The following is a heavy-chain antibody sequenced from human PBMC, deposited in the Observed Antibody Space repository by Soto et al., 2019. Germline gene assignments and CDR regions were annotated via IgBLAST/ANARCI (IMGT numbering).Heavy chain of an antibody. CDR1: GFTFTSSA. Sequence: ASVKVSCKASGFTFTSSAVQWVRQARGQRLEWIGWIVVGSGNTNYAQKFQERVTITRDMSTSTAYMELSSLRSEDTAVYYCAADPGIAARNGLYYGMDVWGQGTTVTVSS. CDR2: IVVGSGNT. CDR3: AADPGIAARNGLYYGMDV. V-gene: IGHV1-58*01. J-gene: IGHJ6*02. D-gene: IGHD6-6*01.